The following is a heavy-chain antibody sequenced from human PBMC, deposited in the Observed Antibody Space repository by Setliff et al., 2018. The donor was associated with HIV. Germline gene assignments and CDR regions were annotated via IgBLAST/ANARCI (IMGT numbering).Heavy chain of an antibody. CDR2: ISYDGSKK. CDR3: AANIMGLTPVDY. V-gene: IGHV3-30*04. J-gene: IGHJ4*02. Sequence: GGSLRLSCEASGFSINNYALHWVRQAPGKGLEWVAVISYDGSKKYYADSVKGRFTISRDNAKNTLYLQLNSLRAEDTAVYYCAANIMGLTPVDYWGQGTLVTVSS. D-gene: IGHD1-26*01. CDR1: GFSINNYA.